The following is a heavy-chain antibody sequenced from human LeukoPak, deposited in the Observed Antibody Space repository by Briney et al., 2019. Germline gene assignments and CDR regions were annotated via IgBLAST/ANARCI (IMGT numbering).Heavy chain of an antibody. V-gene: IGHV3-30*02. J-gene: IGHJ4*02. Sequence: PGGSLRLSCVASGFTFNNFRHWVRQAPGKGLEWVAVIWSDGSDKFYADSVRGRFTISRDNSKNTLYLQMNSLRAEETAVYYCAKDPGSAAAGTYFDYWGQGTLVAVSS. CDR3: AKDPGSAAAGTYFDY. CDR2: IWSDGSDK. CDR1: GFTFNNFR. D-gene: IGHD6-13*01.